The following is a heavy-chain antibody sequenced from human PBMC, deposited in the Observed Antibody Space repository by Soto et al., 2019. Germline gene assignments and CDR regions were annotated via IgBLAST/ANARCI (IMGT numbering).Heavy chain of an antibody. V-gene: IGHV1-2*02. CDR3: AKDNGQLLIFEY. D-gene: IGHD2-2*01. CDR2: ITPNSGYT. CDR1: GYTFTGHY. J-gene: IGHJ4*02. Sequence: QVQLVQSGAEVKRPGASVKVSCKASGYTFTGHYVHWVRQAPGQGLEWMGWITPNSGYTNYAQKFQGRVTMTRDTSISTAYMELSGLRSDGTAVYYCAKDNGQLLIFEYWGQGTLVTVSS.